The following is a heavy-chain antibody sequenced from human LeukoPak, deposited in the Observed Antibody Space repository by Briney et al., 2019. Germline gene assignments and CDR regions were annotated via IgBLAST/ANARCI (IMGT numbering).Heavy chain of an antibody. Sequence: ASLKVSCKASGYTFTIYYMHWVRQAPGQGLGRVGIIYPSGGSTSYAQKFQGRVTMTRDTSTSTVYMELNSLRSEDTAVYYCARDIEVAGSPYYYYYGMDVWGQGTTVTVSS. CDR1: GYTFTIYY. J-gene: IGHJ6*02. CDR3: ARDIEVAGSPYYYYYGMDV. V-gene: IGHV1-46*01. D-gene: IGHD6-19*01. CDR2: IYPSGGST.